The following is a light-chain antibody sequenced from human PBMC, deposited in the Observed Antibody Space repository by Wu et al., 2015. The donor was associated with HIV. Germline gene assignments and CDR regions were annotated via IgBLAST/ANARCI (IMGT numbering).Light chain of an antibody. J-gene: IGKJ1*01. CDR3: QHYNSHSRM. CDR2: KAS. CDR1: QSIRNW. Sequence: DIQMTQSPSTLSASVGDRVTITCRASQSIRNWLAWYQQKPGKAPKLLIYKASSLQSGVPSRFSGSGSGTEFTLTISSLQPDDFATYYCQHYNSHSRMFGQGTKVEIK. V-gene: IGKV1-5*03.